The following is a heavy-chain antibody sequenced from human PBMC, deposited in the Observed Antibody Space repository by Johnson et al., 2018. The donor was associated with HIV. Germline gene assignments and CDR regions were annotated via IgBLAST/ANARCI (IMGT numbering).Heavy chain of an antibody. CDR1: GFTFSSYA. D-gene: IGHD1-26*01. Sequence: QVQLVESGGGLVQPGGSLRLSCAASGFTFSSYAMHWVRQAPGKGLEWVAFIRYDGSNKYFIDSVKGRFTISRDNSKNMVDLQMNSLRIEDTAIYYCVKDSKRELLQGKDAFDIWGQGTMVTVSS. V-gene: IGHV3-30*02. CDR3: VKDSKRELLQGKDAFDI. CDR2: IRYDGSNK. J-gene: IGHJ3*02.